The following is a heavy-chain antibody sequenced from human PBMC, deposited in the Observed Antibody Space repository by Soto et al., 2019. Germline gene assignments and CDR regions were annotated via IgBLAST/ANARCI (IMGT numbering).Heavy chain of an antibody. Sequence: QVQLQESGPGLVKPSETLSLTCTVSGGSVSGYYWSWIRQPPGKGLEWIGNTHYSGTSTYNPSLKSRVTISLDTYNNQYSLRLTSVTAADTAVYYCARGPQWLRSDNWFDPWGQGTRVTVSS. CDR2: THYSGTS. CDR1: GGSVSGYY. D-gene: IGHD6-19*01. CDR3: ARGPQWLRSDNWFDP. J-gene: IGHJ5*02. V-gene: IGHV4-59*02.